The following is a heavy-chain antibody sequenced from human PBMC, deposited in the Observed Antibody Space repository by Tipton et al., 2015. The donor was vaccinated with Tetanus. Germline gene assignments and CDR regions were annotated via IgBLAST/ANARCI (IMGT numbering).Heavy chain of an antibody. Sequence: PGLVKPSETLSLTCTVSRGPISSYYWSWVRQPAGKGLEFIGHISNGNPDYTPSLKNRVSLSVDLSKNEFYMKLRSVTAAVTGVYYCARGITDGYNRRLDYWGQGTLVAVSP. CDR3: ARGITDGYNRRLDY. CDR2: ISNGNP. V-gene: IGHV4-4*07. CDR1: RGPISSYY. J-gene: IGHJ4*02. D-gene: IGHD1-20*01.